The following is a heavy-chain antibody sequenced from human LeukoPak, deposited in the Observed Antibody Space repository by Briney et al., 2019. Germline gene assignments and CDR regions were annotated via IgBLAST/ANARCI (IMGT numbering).Heavy chain of an antibody. CDR3: ARRPLYSSSWHLYDY. Sequence: SETLSLTCAVYGGSFSNDYWSWIRQPPGKGLQWIGEINHSGSTNYNPSLKSRVTISVDTSKNQFSLKLSSVTAADTAVYYCARRPLYSSSWHLYDYWGQGTLVTVSS. D-gene: IGHD6-13*01. J-gene: IGHJ4*02. CDR1: GGSFSNDY. CDR2: INHSGST. V-gene: IGHV4-34*01.